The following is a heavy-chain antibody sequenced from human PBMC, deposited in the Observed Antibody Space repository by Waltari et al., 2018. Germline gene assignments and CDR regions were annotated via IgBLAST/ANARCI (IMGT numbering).Heavy chain of an antibody. D-gene: IGHD4-17*01. CDR3: TRLGDYEDY. J-gene: IGHJ4*02. Sequence: EVQLVESGGGVVQPGGSLKLSCAASGFTFSGSAMHWVRQASGKGLEWVGRIRSKANSYATAYAASVKGRFTISRDDSKNTAYLQMNSLKTEDTAVYYCTRLGDYEDYWGQGTLVTVSS. V-gene: IGHV3-73*02. CDR2: IRSKANSYAT. CDR1: GFTFSGSA.